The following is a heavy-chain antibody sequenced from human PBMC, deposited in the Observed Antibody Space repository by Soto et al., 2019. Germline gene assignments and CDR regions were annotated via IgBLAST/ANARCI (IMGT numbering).Heavy chain of an antibody. D-gene: IGHD1-7*01. V-gene: IGHV2-5*02. CDR2: IYWDDDK. J-gene: IGHJ5*01. CDR1: GFSLSSSGVG. Sequence: QITLKESGPTLVKPTQTLTLTCTFSGFSLSSSGVGVGWIRQPPGKALSSLALIYWDDDKRYSPFLKSRLTITKDTSKTQVVLTMPNMDHADTATYFCAHGPATPLTWNYDSWGQGILVTVSS. CDR3: AHGPATPLTWNYDS.